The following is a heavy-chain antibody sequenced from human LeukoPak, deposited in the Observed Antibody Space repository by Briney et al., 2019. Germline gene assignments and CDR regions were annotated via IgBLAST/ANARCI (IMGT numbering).Heavy chain of an antibody. Sequence: PGGSLRLSCAASGFTFDDYAMHWVRQAPGKGLEWVSGISWNSGSIGYADSVKGRFTISRDNAKNSLYLQMNSLRAEDTALYYCAKDVRRSGGVYSYYFDYWGQGTLVTVSS. V-gene: IGHV3-9*01. D-gene: IGHD6-13*01. CDR2: ISWNSGSI. CDR1: GFTFDDYA. CDR3: AKDVRRSGGVYSYYFDY. J-gene: IGHJ4*02.